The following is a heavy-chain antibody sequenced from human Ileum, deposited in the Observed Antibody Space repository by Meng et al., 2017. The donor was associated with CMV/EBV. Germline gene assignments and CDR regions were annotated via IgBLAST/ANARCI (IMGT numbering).Heavy chain of an antibody. CDR2: MNSDGSST. Sequence: GESLKISCAASGFTLRTYWMQWVRQVPGKGLILVARMNSDGSSTLYADSVKGRFTISRDYAKNTLYLQMNSLRVEDTAVYYCARASRGGQLGGVDNWGQGTLVTVSS. J-gene: IGHJ4*02. CDR1: GFTLRTYW. V-gene: IGHV3-74*01. CDR3: ARASRGGQLGGVDN. D-gene: IGHD6-6*01.